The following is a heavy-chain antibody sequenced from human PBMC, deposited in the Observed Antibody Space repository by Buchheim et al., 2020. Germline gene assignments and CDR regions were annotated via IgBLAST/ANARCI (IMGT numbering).Heavy chain of an antibody. CDR2: IYYSGST. Sequence: QVQLQESGPGLVKPSETLSLTCTVSGGSISSYYWSWIRQPPGKGLEWIGYIYYSGSTNYNPSLKSRVTISVDTSKNQFSLKLSSVTAADTAVYNCARDSRADFWSGNHDYWGQGTL. CDR1: GGSISSYY. J-gene: IGHJ4*02. D-gene: IGHD3-3*01. V-gene: IGHV4-59*01. CDR3: ARDSRADFWSGNHDY.